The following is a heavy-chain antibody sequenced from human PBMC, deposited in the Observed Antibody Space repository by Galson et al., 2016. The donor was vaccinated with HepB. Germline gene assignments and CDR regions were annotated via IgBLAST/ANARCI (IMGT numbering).Heavy chain of an antibody. D-gene: IGHD2-2*01. J-gene: IGHJ4*02. CDR2: ISASGSTT. V-gene: IGHV3-23*01. CDR1: GFTFSSHA. CDR3: AKSRYCSSTSCSALFDY. Sequence: SLRLSCADSGFTFSSHAMSWVRQAPGKGLEWVSAISASGSTTYYADSEKGRFTISRDNAKNTLYLQMNSLGAEDTAVYYCAKSRYCSSTSCSALFDYWGQGTLVTVSS.